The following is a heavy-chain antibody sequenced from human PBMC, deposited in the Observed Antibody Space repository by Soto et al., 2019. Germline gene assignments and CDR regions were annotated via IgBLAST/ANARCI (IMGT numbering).Heavy chain of an antibody. CDR1: GGSVSSGSFH. D-gene: IGHD6-19*01. V-gene: IGHV4-61*01. Sequence: SETLSLTXSVSGGSVSSGSFHWSWIRQPPGKGLQFIGSIFYNGTANYSPSLKNRVSISIDTSQSQFFLQLISVAAAETAVYYCARIGGWYDIDFWGQGSLVTVSS. CDR3: ARIGGWYDIDF. J-gene: IGHJ4*02. CDR2: IFYNGTA.